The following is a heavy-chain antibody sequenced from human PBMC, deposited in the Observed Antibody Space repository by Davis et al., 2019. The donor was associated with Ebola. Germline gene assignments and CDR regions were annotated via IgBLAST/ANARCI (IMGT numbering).Heavy chain of an antibody. CDR1: GFTFDDYA. J-gene: IGHJ6*02. CDR2: ISWNSGSI. D-gene: IGHD6-6*01. CDR3: AKSFSSSPRLRYYYGMDV. V-gene: IGHV3-9*01. Sequence: SLKISCAASGFTFDDYAMHWVRQAPGKGLEWVSGISWNSGSIGYADSVKGRFTISRDNAKNSLYLQMNSLRAEDTAVYYCAKSFSSSPRLRYYYGMDVWGQGTTVTVSS.